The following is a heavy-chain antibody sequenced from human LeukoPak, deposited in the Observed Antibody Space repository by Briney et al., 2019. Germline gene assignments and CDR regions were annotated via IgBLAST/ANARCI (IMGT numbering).Heavy chain of an antibody. J-gene: IGHJ3*02. CDR2: IYHGDSDT. CDR3: ARRVALATNSFDI. D-gene: IGHD6-19*01. V-gene: IGHV5-51*01. Sequence: GESPKISCKGSGYSFSSYWIGWVRQMPGKGLEWMRIIYHGDSDTRYSPSFQGQVTISVDKSISTAYLQWSSLRASDTAMYYCARRVALATNSFDIWGQGKMVAVSS. CDR1: GYSFSSYW.